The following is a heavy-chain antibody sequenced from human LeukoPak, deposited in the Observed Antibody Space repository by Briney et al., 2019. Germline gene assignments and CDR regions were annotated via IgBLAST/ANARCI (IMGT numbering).Heavy chain of an antibody. CDR2: IKQEGSEK. V-gene: IGHV3-7*01. D-gene: IGHD2-15*01. Sequence: AGSLTLSCAASGFTLSSYWMSWVRQAPGEGLEWVANIKQEGSEKYYVDSVKGRFTISRDNAKNSLYLQMNSLGAEDTAAYYCARDGYCSGGSCYAFDPWGQGTLVTVSS. J-gene: IGHJ5*02. CDR3: ARDGYCSGGSCYAFDP. CDR1: GFTLSSYW.